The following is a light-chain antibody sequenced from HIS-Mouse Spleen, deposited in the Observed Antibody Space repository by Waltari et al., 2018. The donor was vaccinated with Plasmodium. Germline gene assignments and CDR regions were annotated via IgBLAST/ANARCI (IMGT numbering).Light chain of an antibody. J-gene: IGKJ3*01. Sequence: DIQMTQSPSSLSASVGDRVTITCQASQDISNYLNLYQQKPGKAPKLLIYDASNLETGVPSRFSGSGSGTDFTFTISSLQPEDIATYYCQQYNNWSFTFGPGTKVDIK. CDR2: DAS. CDR3: QQYNNWSFT. CDR1: QDISNY. V-gene: IGKV1-33*01.